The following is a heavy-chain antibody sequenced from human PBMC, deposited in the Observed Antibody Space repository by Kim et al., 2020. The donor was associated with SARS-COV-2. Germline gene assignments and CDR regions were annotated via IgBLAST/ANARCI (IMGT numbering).Heavy chain of an antibody. V-gene: IGHV1-69*02. Sequence: AQKFQGRVPITADKSTSTAYMELSSLRSEDTAVYYCASHYYDSSGEYFQHWGQGTLVTVSS. J-gene: IGHJ1*01. CDR3: ASHYYDSSGEYFQH. D-gene: IGHD3-22*01.